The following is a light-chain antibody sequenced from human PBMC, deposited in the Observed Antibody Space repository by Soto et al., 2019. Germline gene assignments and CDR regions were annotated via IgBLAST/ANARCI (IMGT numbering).Light chain of an antibody. CDR3: QQYGSSPWT. CDR1: QSVSSSF. V-gene: IGKV3-20*01. J-gene: IGKJ1*01. CDR2: GAS. Sequence: EIVLTQSPGTLSLSPGERATLSCRASQSVSSSFLAWYQQKPGQAPRLLIYGASSRATGIPDRFSGSGSGTAFTLTISRLEPEDFAVYYCQQYGSSPWTFGPGTKVEI.